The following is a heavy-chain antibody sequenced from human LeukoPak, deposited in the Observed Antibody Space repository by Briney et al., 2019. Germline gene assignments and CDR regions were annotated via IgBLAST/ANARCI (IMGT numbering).Heavy chain of an antibody. Sequence: SETLSLTCSVSGGSISSYYWSWIRQPPGKGLEWIGYIYYSGSTNYNPSLKSRVTISVDTSKNQFSLKLSSVTAADTAVYYCARHGDSGSYLGYYYYYGMDVWGQGTTVTVSS. J-gene: IGHJ6*02. CDR3: ARHGDSGSYLGYYYYYGMDV. CDR2: IYYSGST. V-gene: IGHV4-59*08. D-gene: IGHD1-26*01. CDR1: GGSISSYY.